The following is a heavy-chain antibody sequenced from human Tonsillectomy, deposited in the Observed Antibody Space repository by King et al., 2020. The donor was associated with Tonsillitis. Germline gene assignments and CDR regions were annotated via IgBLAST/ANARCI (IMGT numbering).Heavy chain of an antibody. CDR3: AKVGAGSGEFRNYYYYGMDV. CDR2: ISYDGSNK. D-gene: IGHD3-10*01. CDR1: GFTFSSYG. V-gene: IGHV3-30*18. J-gene: IGHJ6*02. Sequence: VQLVESGGGVVQPGRSLRLSCAASGFTFSSYGMHWVRQAPGKGLEWVAVISYDGSNKYYADSVKGRFTISRDNSKNTLYLQMNSLRAEETAVYYCAKVGAGSGEFRNYYYYGMDVWGQGTTVTVSS.